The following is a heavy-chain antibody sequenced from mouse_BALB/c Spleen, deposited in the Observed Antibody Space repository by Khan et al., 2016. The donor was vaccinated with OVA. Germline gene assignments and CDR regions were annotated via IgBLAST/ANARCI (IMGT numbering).Heavy chain of an antibody. Sequence: VQLQESGPELVKPGTSVKMSCKASGYTFTDYVISWVKQRTGQGLEWIGEIYPGSGSTYYNGKFKGKATLTADKYSNTAYMQLSSLTSEDSAVYFCARSYDGAWFAYWGQGTLVTVSA. CDR1: GYTFTDYV. J-gene: IGHJ3*01. CDR2: IYPGSGST. V-gene: IGHV1-77*01. CDR3: ARSYDGAWFAY. D-gene: IGHD1-1*01.